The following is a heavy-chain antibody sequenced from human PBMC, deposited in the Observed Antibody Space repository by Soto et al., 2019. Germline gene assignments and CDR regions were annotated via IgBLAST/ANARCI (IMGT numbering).Heavy chain of an antibody. J-gene: IGHJ6*02. Sequence: PVGSLRLSCAASGFTFSSYAMSWVRQAPGKGLEWVSVISGSGGSTYYADSVKGRFTISRDNSKNTLYLQMNSLRAEDTAVYYCAKEVSEDFWSGYWAYYYYGMDVWGQGTTVTVSS. CDR1: GFTFSSYA. CDR3: AKEVSEDFWSGYWAYYYYGMDV. CDR2: ISGSGGST. D-gene: IGHD3-3*01. V-gene: IGHV3-23*01.